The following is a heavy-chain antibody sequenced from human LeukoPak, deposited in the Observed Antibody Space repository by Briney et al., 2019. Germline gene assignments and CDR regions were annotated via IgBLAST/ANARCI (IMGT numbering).Heavy chain of an antibody. Sequence: GGSLRLSCAASGFTFDDYAMHWVRQAPGKGLEWVSLISWNGGSTYYADSVKGRFTISRDNSKNSLYLQMNSLRAEDTALYYCAKDIAAAGPAAEYFQHWGQGTLVTVSS. CDR1: GFTFDDYA. CDR3: AKDIAAAGPAAEYFQH. CDR2: ISWNGGST. J-gene: IGHJ1*01. D-gene: IGHD6-13*01. V-gene: IGHV3-43D*03.